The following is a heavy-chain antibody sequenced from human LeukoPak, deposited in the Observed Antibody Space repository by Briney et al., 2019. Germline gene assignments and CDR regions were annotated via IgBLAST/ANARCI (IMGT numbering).Heavy chain of an antibody. D-gene: IGHD6-6*01. V-gene: IGHV3-23*01. Sequence: GGSLRLSCAASGFTFSSYAMSWVRQTPARGLEWVSSLRGDGETFYADSVKGRFALSRDNSKNTLYLQMNSLRAEDTAVYYCAKDLSSGDYYGMDVWGQGTTVTVSS. CDR3: AKDLSSGDYYGMDV. J-gene: IGHJ6*02. CDR1: GFTFSSYA. CDR2: LRGDGET.